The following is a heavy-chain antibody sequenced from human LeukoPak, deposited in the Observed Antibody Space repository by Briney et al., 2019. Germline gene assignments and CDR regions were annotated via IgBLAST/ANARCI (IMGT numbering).Heavy chain of an antibody. CDR1: GLTVSSNY. Sequence: GGSLRLSCAASGLTVSSNYMSWVRQAPGKGLEWVSVIYSGGSTYYPDSVKGRFTISRDNAKNSLYLQMNSLRAEDTAVYYCARDEGTEWELPNLDYWGQGTLVTVSS. D-gene: IGHD1-26*01. J-gene: IGHJ4*02. V-gene: IGHV3-66*01. CDR2: IYSGGST. CDR3: ARDEGTEWELPNLDY.